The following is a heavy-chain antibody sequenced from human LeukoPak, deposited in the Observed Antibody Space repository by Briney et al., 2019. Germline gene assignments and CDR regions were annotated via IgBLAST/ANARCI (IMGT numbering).Heavy chain of an antibody. V-gene: IGHV3-30*02. J-gene: IGHJ6*03. CDR3: ARLIMVRGVLSDYYHYYMDV. CDR1: GFTFSSYG. D-gene: IGHD3-10*01. Sequence: PGGSLRLSCAASGFTFSSYGMYWVRQAPGKGLEWVAFIRYDGSNKYYADSVKGRFTISRDNAKNSLYLQMNILRAEDTALYYCARLIMVRGVLSDYYHYYMDVWGKGTTVTVSS. CDR2: IRYDGSNK.